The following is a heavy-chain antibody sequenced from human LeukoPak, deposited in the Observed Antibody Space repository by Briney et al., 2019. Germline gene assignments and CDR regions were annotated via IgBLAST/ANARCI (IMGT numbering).Heavy chain of an antibody. J-gene: IGHJ4*02. V-gene: IGHV3-7*01. D-gene: IGHD6-13*01. CDR3: AREQIAAAGTLDY. CDR2: IKQDGSEK. Sequence: GGSLRLSCAASRFTFSSYWMSWVRQAPGKGLEWVANIKQDGSEKYYVDSVKGRFTISRNNAKNSLYLQMSSLRAEDTAVYYCAREQIAAAGTLDYWGQGTLVTVSS. CDR1: RFTFSSYW.